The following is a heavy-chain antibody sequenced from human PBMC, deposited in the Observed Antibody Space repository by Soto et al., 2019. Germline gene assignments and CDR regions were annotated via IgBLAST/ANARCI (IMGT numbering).Heavy chain of an antibody. V-gene: IGHV4-61*01. CDR1: GDSVSSGSYY. J-gene: IGHJ3*02. CDR3: ARDRLAGGDAFDI. CDR2: IYSSGST. D-gene: IGHD6-19*01. Sequence: SETLSLTCTVSGDSVSSGSYYWSWIRQPPGKGLEWMGNIYSSGSTNYNPSLKSRVTISVDTSKNQFSLKLSSVTAADTAVYYCARDRLAGGDAFDIWGQGTMVTVSS.